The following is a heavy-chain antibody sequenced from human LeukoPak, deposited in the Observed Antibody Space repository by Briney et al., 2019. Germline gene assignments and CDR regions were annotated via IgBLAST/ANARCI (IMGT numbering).Heavy chain of an antibody. D-gene: IGHD2/OR15-2a*01. Sequence: GGSLRLSCAASGNYWMHWVRQAPGKGLLWVSHINSDGSWTSYTDSVKGRFTISKDNAKNTVYLQMNNLRAEDTAVYYCVSFYETDWGRGTLVTVSS. CDR3: VSFYETD. CDR1: GNYW. J-gene: IGHJ4*02. CDR2: INSDGSWT. V-gene: IGHV3-74*01.